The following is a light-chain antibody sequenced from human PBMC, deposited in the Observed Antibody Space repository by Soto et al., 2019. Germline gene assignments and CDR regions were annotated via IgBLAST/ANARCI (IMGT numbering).Light chain of an antibody. CDR2: DVS. V-gene: IGLV2-14*01. J-gene: IGLJ1*01. Sequence: ALTQPASVSGSPGQSITISCTGTSSDVGGYNYVSWYQQHPGKAPKLMIYDVSNRPSGISNRFSGSKSGNTASLTISGLQAEDEADYYCSSYTGSSTYVFGTGTKVTVL. CDR1: SSDVGGYNY. CDR3: SSYTGSSTYV.